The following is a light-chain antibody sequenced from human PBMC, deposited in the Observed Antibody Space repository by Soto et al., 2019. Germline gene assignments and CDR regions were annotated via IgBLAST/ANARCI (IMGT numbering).Light chain of an antibody. Sequence: DIQXXXXXXSLSASVGDRVTITCRASQGIRNYVAWYQQIPGKAPKLLIYAASTLQSGVPSRFSGSGSGTAVPLTVNGLQPEDVATYSCQKYSSVPVFGPGTKVEIK. V-gene: IGKV1-27*01. CDR1: QGIRNY. J-gene: IGKJ3*01. CDR2: AAS. CDR3: QKYSSVPV.